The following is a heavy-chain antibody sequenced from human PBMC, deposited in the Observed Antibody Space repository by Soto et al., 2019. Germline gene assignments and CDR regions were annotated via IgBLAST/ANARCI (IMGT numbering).Heavy chain of an antibody. CDR1: GFTFSSYS. CDR3: ASGTTPGYYDFWSGYYGY. D-gene: IGHD3-3*01. Sequence: VESGGGLVQPGGSLRLSCAASGFTFSSYSMNWVRQAPGKGLEWVSYISSSSSTIYYADSVKGRFTISRDNAKNSLYLQMNSLRAEDTAVYYCASGTTPGYYDFWSGYYGYWGQGTLVTVSS. J-gene: IGHJ4*02. CDR2: ISSSSSTI. V-gene: IGHV3-48*01.